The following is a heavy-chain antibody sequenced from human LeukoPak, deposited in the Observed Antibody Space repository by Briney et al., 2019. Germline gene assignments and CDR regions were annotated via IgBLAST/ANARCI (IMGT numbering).Heavy chain of an antibody. Sequence: GGPLRLSCAASGFTFSSYWMHWVRQAPGKGLVWVSVIYSGGSTYYADSVKGRFTISRDNSKNTLYLQMNSLRAEDTAVYYCARGLYCSSTSCYGRGYYYYYYMDVWGKGTTVTISS. CDR1: GFTFSSYW. D-gene: IGHD2-2*01. CDR3: ARGLYCSSTSCYGRGYYYYYYMDV. J-gene: IGHJ6*03. CDR2: IYSGGST. V-gene: IGHV3-53*01.